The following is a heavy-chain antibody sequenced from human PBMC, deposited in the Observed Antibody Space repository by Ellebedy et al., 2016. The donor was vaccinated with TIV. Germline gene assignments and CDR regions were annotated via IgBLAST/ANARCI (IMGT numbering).Heavy chain of an antibody. Sequence: AASVKVSCKASGYTFSSYYMHWVRQAPGQGLEWMGVINPSGGSTSYAQKLQGRVTMTRDTSTSTVYMELSSLRSEDTAVYYCARGVYSMGNFDYWGQGTLVTVSS. CDR2: INPSGGST. CDR3: ARGVYSMGNFDY. J-gene: IGHJ4*02. D-gene: IGHD2-8*01. CDR1: GYTFSSYY. V-gene: IGHV1-46*01.